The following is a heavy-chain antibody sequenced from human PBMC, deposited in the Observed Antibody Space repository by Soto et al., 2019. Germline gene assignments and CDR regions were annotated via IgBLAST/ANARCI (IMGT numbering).Heavy chain of an antibody. CDR3: AKDTLYNWNYLFDY. D-gene: IGHD1-7*01. Sequence: GGSLRLSCAASGFAFSNPWMSWVRQAPGKGLEWVADMTEDGTEIWYVDSVKGRLTISRDNSKNTLYLQMNSLRAEDTAVYYCAKDTLYNWNYLFDYWGQGTLVTVSS. V-gene: IGHV3-7*01. J-gene: IGHJ4*02. CDR1: GFAFSNPW. CDR2: MTEDGTEI.